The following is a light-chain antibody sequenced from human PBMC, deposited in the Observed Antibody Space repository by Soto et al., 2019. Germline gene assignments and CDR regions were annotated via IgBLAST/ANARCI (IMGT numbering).Light chain of an antibody. CDR3: HQYYSAPWT. CDR2: WAS. Sequence: DIVMTQSPDSLAVSLGERATINCKSSQSILYSSNDKNFLTWYQQKPGQPPGLLIYWASTRESGVPDRFSGSGSGTDFTLTISSLQAEDVAVYYCHQYYSAPWTFGQGTKVEIK. J-gene: IGKJ1*01. V-gene: IGKV4-1*01. CDR1: QSILYSSNDKNF.